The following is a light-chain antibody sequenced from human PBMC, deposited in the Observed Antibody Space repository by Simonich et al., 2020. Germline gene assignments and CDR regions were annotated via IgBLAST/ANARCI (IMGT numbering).Light chain of an antibody. V-gene: IGLV2-11*01. CDR1: LSDVGVYNY. Sequence: QSALTQPRSVSGSPGQSVTISCTGTLSDVGVYNYVSWYQQHPGKAPKLMIYDVSKLPSGVPDRFSGSKSGNTASLTISGLQAEDEADYYCCSYAGSYTLVFGGGTKLTVL. CDR3: CSYAGSYTLV. CDR2: DVS. J-gene: IGLJ2*01.